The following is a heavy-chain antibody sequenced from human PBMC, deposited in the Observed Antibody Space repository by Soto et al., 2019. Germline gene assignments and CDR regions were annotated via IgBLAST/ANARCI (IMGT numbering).Heavy chain of an antibody. J-gene: IGHJ5*02. Sequence: EVQLVQSGGGLVRPGGSLRLSCAASGFTVSSNYMNWVRQAPGKGLEWVSLIYTGGTTYYADSVKGRFTISRDISRNTLYLQMISLRAADTSVYYGAGEAYCDGDGYSGWFDHWGQGTLVTVSS. CDR3: AGEAYCDGDGYSGWFDH. CDR1: GFTVSSNY. D-gene: IGHD2-21*02. CDR2: IYTGGTT. V-gene: IGHV3-66*01.